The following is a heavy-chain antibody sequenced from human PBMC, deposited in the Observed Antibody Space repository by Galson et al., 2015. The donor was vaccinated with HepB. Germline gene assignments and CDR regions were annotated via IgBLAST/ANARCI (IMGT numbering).Heavy chain of an antibody. CDR3: ARPGVCGIPSCFFPFDP. Sequence: SLRLSCAASGFTFSSHAMHWVRQAPGKGLEWVAIISYDEDSKYYADSVKGRFTISRDNSKNTLYLQLNSLRTEDKAVYYCARPGVCGIPSCFFPFDPRGQGNLVTVSS. D-gene: IGHD3-16*01. CDR1: GFTFSSHA. J-gene: IGHJ5*02. V-gene: IGHV3-30-3*01. CDR2: ISYDEDSK.